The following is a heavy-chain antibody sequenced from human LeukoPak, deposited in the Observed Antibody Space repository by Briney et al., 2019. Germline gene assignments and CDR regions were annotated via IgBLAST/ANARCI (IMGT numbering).Heavy chain of an antibody. Sequence: GASVKVSCKASGYTFTSYGISWVRQAPGQGLEWMGGIIPIFGIANYAQKFQGRVTITADKSTSTAYMGLSSLRSEDTAVYYCARGGAHYGDYGGYWGQGTLVTVSS. J-gene: IGHJ4*02. D-gene: IGHD4-17*01. CDR2: IIPIFGIA. CDR3: ARGGAHYGDYGGY. CDR1: GYTFTSYG. V-gene: IGHV1-69*10.